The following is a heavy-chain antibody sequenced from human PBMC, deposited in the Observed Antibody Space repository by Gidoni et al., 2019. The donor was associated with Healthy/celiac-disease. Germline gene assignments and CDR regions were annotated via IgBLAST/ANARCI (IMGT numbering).Heavy chain of an antibody. CDR1: GFPFSRYG. CDR2: ISYDGSNK. D-gene: IGHD6-13*01. Sequence: QVQLVESGGGVVQPGRSLRLSCAASGFPFSRYGMHWVRQAPGKGLEWVAVISYDGSNKYYADSVKGRFTISRDNSKNTLYLQMNSLRAEDTAVYYCAKAPKQQLVTIDYWGQGTLVTVSS. V-gene: IGHV3-30*18. CDR3: AKAPKQQLVTIDY. J-gene: IGHJ4*02.